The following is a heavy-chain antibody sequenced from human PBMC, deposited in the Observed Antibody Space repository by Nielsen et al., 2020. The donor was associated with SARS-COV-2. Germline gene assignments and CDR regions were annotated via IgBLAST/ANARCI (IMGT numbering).Heavy chain of an antibody. D-gene: IGHD6-19*01. Sequence: SETLSLTCTVSGGSISSNSYYWGWIRQPPGKGLEWIGNIYYTGSTYYNPSLKSRVTISVDTSKNQFSLKLSSVTAADTAIYYCASEYSGGWYYYFDYWGQGTLVTVS. CDR2: IYYTGST. J-gene: IGHJ4*02. CDR3: ASEYSGGWYYYFDY. V-gene: IGHV4-39*01. CDR1: GGSISSNSYY.